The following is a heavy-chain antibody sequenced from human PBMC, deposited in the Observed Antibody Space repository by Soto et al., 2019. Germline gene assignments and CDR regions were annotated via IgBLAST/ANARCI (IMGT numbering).Heavy chain of an antibody. V-gene: IGHV1-18*01. D-gene: IGHD2-2*01. CDR1: GYSFMKYG. J-gene: IGHJ4*02. CDR2: ISPYSGYT. Sequence: AASVKVSCKGFGYSFMKYGINWVRQAPGQGLEWVGWISPYSGYTHSAQKFHGRLTLTTDTAASTAYMELRILRSADTALYYCAREASVLIPAAQPSRFDSWGQGTLVTVGS. CDR3: AREASVLIPAAQPSRFDS.